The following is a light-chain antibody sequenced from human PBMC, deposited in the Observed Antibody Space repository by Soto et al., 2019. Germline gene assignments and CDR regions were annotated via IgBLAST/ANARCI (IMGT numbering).Light chain of an antibody. CDR2: KAF. J-gene: IGKJ2*01. V-gene: IGKV2-30*01. CDR3: MQGSYWPCT. Sequence: VMTQSPATLPVTLGQPASISCRSSQSLLYSDGNTFLNWFQQRPGQSPRRLIYKAFNRDSGVPDRFSGSGSGTNFTLEISRVEAEDVAIYYCMQGSYWPCTFGQGTKLEI. CDR1: QSLLYSDGNTF.